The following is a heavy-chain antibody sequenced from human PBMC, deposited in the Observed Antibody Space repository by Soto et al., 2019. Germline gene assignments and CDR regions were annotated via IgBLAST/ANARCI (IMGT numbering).Heavy chain of an antibody. CDR3: ASQYYYDSSGYYFDY. Sequence: SETLSLTCTVSGGSISSYYWSWIRQPPGKGLEWIGYIYYSGSTNYNPSLKSRVTISVDTSKNQFSLKLSSVTAADTAVYYCASQYYYDSSGYYFDYWGQGTLVTVSS. V-gene: IGHV4-59*01. J-gene: IGHJ4*02. CDR1: GGSISSYY. CDR2: IYYSGST. D-gene: IGHD3-22*01.